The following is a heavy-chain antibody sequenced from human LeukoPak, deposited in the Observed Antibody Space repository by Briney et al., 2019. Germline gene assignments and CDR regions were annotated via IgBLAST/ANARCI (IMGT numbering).Heavy chain of an antibody. CDR3: ARRPYLLLWFGDVYMDV. Sequence: SETLSLTCAVYGGSFSGYYWSWIRQPPGKGLEWIGEINHSGSTNYNPSLKSRVTISVGTSKNQFSLKLSSVTAADTAVYYCARRPYLLLWFGDVYMDVWGKGTTVTISS. CDR2: INHSGST. J-gene: IGHJ6*03. V-gene: IGHV4-34*01. D-gene: IGHD3-10*01. CDR1: GGSFSGYY.